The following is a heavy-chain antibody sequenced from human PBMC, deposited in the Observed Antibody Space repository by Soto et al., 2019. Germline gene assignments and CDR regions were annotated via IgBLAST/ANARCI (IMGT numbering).Heavy chain of an antibody. CDR1: GGSISSGGYS. CDR3: ARGSITGTTVWGDFDY. J-gene: IGHJ4*02. V-gene: IGHV4-30-2*01. D-gene: IGHD1-20*01. CDR2: IYHSGST. Sequence: TLSLTCAVSGGSISSGGYSWSWIRQPPGKGLEWIGYIYHSGSTYYNPSLKSRVTISVDRSKNQFSLKLSSVTAADTAVYYCARGSITGTTVWGDFDYWGQGTLVTVSS.